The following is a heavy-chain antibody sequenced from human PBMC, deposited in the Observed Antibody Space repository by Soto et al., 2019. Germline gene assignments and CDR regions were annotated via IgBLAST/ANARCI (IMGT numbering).Heavy chain of an antibody. CDR1: GSSISSYY. J-gene: IGHJ4*02. Sequence: PSETLSLTCTVSGSSISSYYWSWIRQPPGKGLEWIGYIYYSGSTNYNPSLKSRVTISVDTSKNQFSLKLSSVTAADTAVYYCARFISVAGTFDYWGQGALVTVSS. D-gene: IGHD6-19*01. CDR2: IYYSGST. V-gene: IGHV4-59*01. CDR3: ARFISVAGTFDY.